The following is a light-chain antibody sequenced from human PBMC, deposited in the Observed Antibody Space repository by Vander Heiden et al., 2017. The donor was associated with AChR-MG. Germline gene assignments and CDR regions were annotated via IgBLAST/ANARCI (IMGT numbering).Light chain of an antibody. CDR3: QQYNNWPPYT. CDR1: QSVSSN. Sequence: EIVMTQSPATLSVSPGERATLSCRASQSVSSNLAWHQQKPGQAPRLLIYGASTRATGIPARFNGSGYGTEFTLTISSLQSEDFAVYYCQQYNNWPPYTFGQGTKLEIK. J-gene: IGKJ2*01. V-gene: IGKV3-15*01. CDR2: GAS.